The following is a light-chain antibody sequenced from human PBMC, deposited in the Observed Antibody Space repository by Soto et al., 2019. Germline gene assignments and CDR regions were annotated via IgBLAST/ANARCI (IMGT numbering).Light chain of an antibody. CDR2: EVS. CDR1: SXDTSGYNY. Sequence: QSALTQPASVSGSPGQSITISCTGTSXDTSGYNYVSWYQQHPGKAPKLMIYEVSNRPSGVSNRFSGSQSGNTASLTISGLQAEDEANYYCSSYTTSTTPLSVFGTGPKVTVL. V-gene: IGLV2-14*01. CDR3: SSYTTSTTPLSV. J-gene: IGLJ1*01.